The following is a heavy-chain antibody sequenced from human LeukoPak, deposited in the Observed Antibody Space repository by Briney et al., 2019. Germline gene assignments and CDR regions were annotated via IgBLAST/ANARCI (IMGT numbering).Heavy chain of an antibody. J-gene: IGHJ4*02. V-gene: IGHV5-51*01. CDR2: IYPGDSDT. CDR1: GYSFTSYW. D-gene: IGHD1-26*01. CDR3: ARHVKSGSYSTTDFDC. Sequence: GESLKISRKGSGYSFTSYWIGWVRQMPGKGLEWMGIIYPGDSDTRYSPSFQGQVTISADKSISTAYLQWSSLKASDTAMYYCARHVKSGSYSTTDFDCWGQGTLVTVSS.